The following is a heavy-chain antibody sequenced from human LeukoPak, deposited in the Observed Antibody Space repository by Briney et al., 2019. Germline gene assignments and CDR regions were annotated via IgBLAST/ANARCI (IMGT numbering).Heavy chain of an antibody. CDR3: ASLDTAHPSGVH. CDR2: MKRDGGEK. D-gene: IGHD5-18*01. CDR1: GFTFSGSA. V-gene: IGHV3-7*01. J-gene: IGHJ4*02. Sequence: PGGSLKLSCAASGFTFSGSAMHWVRQAPGKGLEWVAMMKRDGGEKHYVDSVRGRFTISRDNAKNSLYLQMDSLRDEDTAVYYCASLDTAHPSGVHWGQGTLVTVSS.